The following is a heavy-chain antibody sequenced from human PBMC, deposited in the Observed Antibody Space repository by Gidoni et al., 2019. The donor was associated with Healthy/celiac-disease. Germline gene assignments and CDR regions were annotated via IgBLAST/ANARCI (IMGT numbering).Heavy chain of an antibody. V-gene: IGHV3-21*01. CDR2: ISSSSSYI. Sequence: ESGGGLVKPGGSLRLSCAASGFTFSSYSMNWVRQAPGKGLEWVSSISSSSSYIYYADAVKGLFTISRDNAKNSLYLQMTSLRAEDTAVYYCARDVGGVLEWLLSYDAFDIWGQGTMVTVSS. J-gene: IGHJ3*02. CDR3: ARDVGGVLEWLLSYDAFDI. D-gene: IGHD3-3*01. CDR1: GFTFSSYS.